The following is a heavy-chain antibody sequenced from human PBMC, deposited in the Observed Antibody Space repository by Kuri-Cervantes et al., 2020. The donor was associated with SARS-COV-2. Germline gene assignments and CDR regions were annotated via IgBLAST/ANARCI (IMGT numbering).Heavy chain of an antibody. CDR1: GFTFSDYY. V-gene: IGHV3-69-1*01. CDR2: IGYKNNV. CDR3: ARVCSGGSCYRY. J-gene: IGHJ4*02. D-gene: IGHD2-15*01. Sequence: GESLKISCAASGFTFSDYYMSWVRQAPGKGLEWLSYIGYKNNVMYADSVKGRFTISRDNAKNSLYLQMNSLRAEDTAVYYCARVCSGGSCYRYWGQGTLVTVSS.